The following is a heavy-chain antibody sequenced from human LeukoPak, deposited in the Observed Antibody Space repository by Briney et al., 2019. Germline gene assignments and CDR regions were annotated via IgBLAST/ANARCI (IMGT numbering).Heavy chain of an antibody. J-gene: IGHJ4*02. CDR3: ARRGYCSSTSCYRLFDH. CDR1: GYSFTDYW. V-gene: IGHV5-51*01. Sequence: GESLKISCKGSGYSFTDYWIGWVRQMPGKGLEWMGIIYPGDSDTRYSPSFQGQVTISADKSISTAYLQWSSLKASDTAMYYCARRGYCSSTSCYRLFDHWGQGTLVTVSS. CDR2: IYPGDSDT. D-gene: IGHD2-2*01.